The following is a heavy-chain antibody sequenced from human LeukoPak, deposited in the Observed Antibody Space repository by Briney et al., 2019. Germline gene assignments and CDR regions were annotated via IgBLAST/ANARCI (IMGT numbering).Heavy chain of an antibody. V-gene: IGHV3-21*01. J-gene: IGHJ4*02. D-gene: IGHD2-8*01. CDR3: ARGEYCTNGVCYNTAYDY. CDR2: ISSSSSYI. CDR1: GFTFSSYS. Sequence: GGSLRLSCAASGFTFSSYSMNWVRQAPGKGLEWVSSISSSSSYIYYADSVKGRFTISRDNAKNSLYLQMNSLRAEDTAVYHCARGEYCTNGVCYNTAYDYWGQGTLVTVSS.